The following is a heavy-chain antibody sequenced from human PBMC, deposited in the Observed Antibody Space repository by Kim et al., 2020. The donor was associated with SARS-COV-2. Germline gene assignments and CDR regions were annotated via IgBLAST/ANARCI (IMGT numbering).Heavy chain of an antibody. Sequence: KVRVRVTITADESTSTAYMELSSLRSEDTAVYYCARAYWNSGEYYYYGMDVWGQGTTVTVSS. V-gene: IGHV1-69*01. J-gene: IGHJ6*02. CDR3: ARAYWNSGEYYYYGMDV. D-gene: IGHD1-7*01.